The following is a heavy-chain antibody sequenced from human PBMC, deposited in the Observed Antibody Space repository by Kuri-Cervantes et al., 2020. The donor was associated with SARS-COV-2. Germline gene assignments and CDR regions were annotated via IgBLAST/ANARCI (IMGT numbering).Heavy chain of an antibody. V-gene: IGHV3-49*04. CDR3: TRVCGAAAGTHDASDI. Sequence: GESLKISCTASGFTFGDYAMSWVRQAPGKGLEWVGFIRSKAYGGTTEYAASVKGRFTISRDDSKSIAYLQMNSLKTEDTAVYYCTRVCGAAAGTHDASDIWGQGTMVTVSS. D-gene: IGHD6-13*01. CDR1: GFTFGDYA. CDR2: IRSKAYGGTT. J-gene: IGHJ3*02.